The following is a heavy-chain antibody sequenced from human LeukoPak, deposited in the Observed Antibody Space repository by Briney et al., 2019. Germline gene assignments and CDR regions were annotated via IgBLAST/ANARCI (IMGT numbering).Heavy chain of an antibody. CDR3: ARSGVRYYFDY. J-gene: IGHJ4*02. CDR1: GGSISSYY. V-gene: IGHV4-59*01. CDR2: IYYNGST. D-gene: IGHD2-8*01. Sequence: SETLSLTCTVSGGSISSYYWSWIRQPPGKGLEWIGYIYYNGSTNYNPSLKSRVTISVDTSKNQFSLKLSSVTAADTAVYYCARSGVRYYFDYWGQGTLVTVSS.